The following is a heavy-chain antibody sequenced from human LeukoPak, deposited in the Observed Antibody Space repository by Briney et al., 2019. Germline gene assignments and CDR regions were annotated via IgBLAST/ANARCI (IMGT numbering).Heavy chain of an antibody. CDR2: ISYDGSNK. V-gene: IGHV3-30*18. CDR1: GFRFSSYG. Sequence: PGGSPRLSCAASGFRFSSYGMHWVRQAPGKGLEWVAVISYDGSNKYYADSVKGRFTISRDNSKNTLYMQMNSLRAEDTAVYYCAKDRYGGAFDMWGQGTMVTVSS. D-gene: IGHD4-23*01. J-gene: IGHJ3*02. CDR3: AKDRYGGAFDM.